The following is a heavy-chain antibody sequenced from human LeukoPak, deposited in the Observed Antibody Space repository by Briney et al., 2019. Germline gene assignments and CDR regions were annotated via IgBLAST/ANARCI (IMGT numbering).Heavy chain of an antibody. Sequence: SETLSLTCTVSGGSISSYYWSWIRQPPGKGLEWIGYIYYSGSTNYNPSLKSRVTISVDTSKNQFSLKLSSVTAADTAVYYCASVPTMVRGVIYVYWGQGTLVTVSS. CDR2: IYYSGST. CDR3: ASVPTMVRGVIYVY. J-gene: IGHJ4*02. V-gene: IGHV4-59*08. D-gene: IGHD3-10*01. CDR1: GGSISSYY.